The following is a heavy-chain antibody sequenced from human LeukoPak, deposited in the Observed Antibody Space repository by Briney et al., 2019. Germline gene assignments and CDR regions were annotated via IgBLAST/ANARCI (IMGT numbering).Heavy chain of an antibody. CDR3: ARGLWFGESPFFDP. V-gene: IGHV1-8*01. Sequence: ASVKVSCKASGYTFTSYDINWVRQATGQGLEWMGWMNPNSGNTGYAQKFQSSVTMTRNTSISTAYMELSSLRSEDTAVYYCARGLWFGESPFFDPWGQGTLVTVSS. J-gene: IGHJ5*02. CDR2: MNPNSGNT. CDR1: GYTFTSYD. D-gene: IGHD3-10*01.